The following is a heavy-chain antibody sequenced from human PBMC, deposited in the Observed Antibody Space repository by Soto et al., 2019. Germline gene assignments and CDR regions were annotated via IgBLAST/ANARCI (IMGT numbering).Heavy chain of an antibody. D-gene: IGHD2-15*01. Sequence: GGSLRLSCAASGFTFSSFAMHWVRQAPGKGLEWLAVISSDVVNYYYAESVKGRFTISRDNSKNTLYLQMSSLRNGDTAVYYCARGGAWTPEGLGYWGQGTLVTVSS. CDR1: GFTFSSFA. V-gene: IGHV3-30-3*01. CDR3: ARGGAWTPEGLGY. J-gene: IGHJ4*02. CDR2: ISSDVVNY.